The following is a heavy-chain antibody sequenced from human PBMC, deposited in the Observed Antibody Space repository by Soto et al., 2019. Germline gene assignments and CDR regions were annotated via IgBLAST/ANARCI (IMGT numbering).Heavy chain of an antibody. CDR2: ISGSGGST. CDR1: EFAYSSDP. Sequence: GGSLRLSCVDAEFAYSSDPMIWIHQAPGKGREWVSAISGSGGSTYYADSVKGRFTISRDNSKNTLYLQMNSLRAEDTAVYYCAGRPDSWSGYYVDYWGQGTLVTLSS. D-gene: IGHD3-3*01. V-gene: IGHV3-23*01. J-gene: IGHJ4*02. CDR3: AGRPDSWSGYYVDY.